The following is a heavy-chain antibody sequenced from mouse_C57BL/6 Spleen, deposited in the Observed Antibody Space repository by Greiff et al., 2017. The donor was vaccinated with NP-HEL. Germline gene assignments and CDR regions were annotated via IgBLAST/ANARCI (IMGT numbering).Heavy chain of an antibody. J-gene: IGHJ2*01. Sequence: EVNVVESEGGLVQPGSSMKLSCTASGFTFSDYYMAWVRQVPEKGLEWVANINHDGSSTYYLYALKSRFIISRDNATNILYLQMSSLKSEDTAAYYCARDPAGRGYFDYWGQGTTLTVSS. CDR2: INHDGSST. V-gene: IGHV5-16*01. CDR1: GFTFSDYY. D-gene: IGHD4-1*01. CDR3: ARDPAGRGYFDY.